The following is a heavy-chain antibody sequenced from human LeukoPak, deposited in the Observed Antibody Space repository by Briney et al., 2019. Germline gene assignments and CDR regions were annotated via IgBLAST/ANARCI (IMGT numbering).Heavy chain of an antibody. D-gene: IGHD3-22*01. CDR1: GGSISSVDYY. Sequence: PSETLSLTCTVSGGSISSVDYYWSWIRQPPGKGLEWIGYIYYSGSTYYNPSLKSRVTISVDTSKNQFSLKLSSVTAADTAVYYCTRDDSSGYHDAFDIWGQGTLVTVSS. CDR2: IYYSGST. V-gene: IGHV4-30-4*08. CDR3: TRDDSSGYHDAFDI. J-gene: IGHJ3*02.